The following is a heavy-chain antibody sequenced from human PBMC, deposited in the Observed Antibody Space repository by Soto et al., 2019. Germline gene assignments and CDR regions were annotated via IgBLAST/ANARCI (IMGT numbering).Heavy chain of an antibody. CDR1: GYSFTNYW. D-gene: IGHD3-3*01. Sequence: LGESLKISCKGSGYSFTNYWIGWVRQMPGKGLEWMGMIYPDDSDTKHSPSFQGQVTFSADKSINTAYLQWSSLKASDTAIYYCARLEWLSLAAWFDPWGQGTLVTVSS. J-gene: IGHJ5*02. V-gene: IGHV5-51*01. CDR2: IYPDDSDT. CDR3: ARLEWLSLAAWFDP.